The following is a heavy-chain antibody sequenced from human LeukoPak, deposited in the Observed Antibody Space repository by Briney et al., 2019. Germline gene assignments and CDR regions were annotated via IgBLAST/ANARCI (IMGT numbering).Heavy chain of an antibody. V-gene: IGHV3-66*01. Sequence: AGGSLRLSCAASGFTVSSNYMSWVRQAPGKGLEWVSVIYSGGSTYYADSVKGRFTISRDNSKNTLYLQMNSLRAEDTAVYYCARGLKDWYCDILTGYSPLHYWGQGTLVTVSS. CDR1: GFTVSSNY. CDR2: IYSGGST. D-gene: IGHD3-9*01. J-gene: IGHJ4*02. CDR3: ARGLKDWYCDILTGYSPLHY.